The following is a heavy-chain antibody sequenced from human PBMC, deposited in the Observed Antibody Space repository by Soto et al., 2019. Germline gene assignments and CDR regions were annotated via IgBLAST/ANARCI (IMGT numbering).Heavy chain of an antibody. Sequence: ASQTLSLTCTVSGGSISSSSYYLSWIRPPPGKGLEWIGSIYYSGSTYYNPSLKSRVTISVDTSKNQFSLKLSSVTAADTAVYYCARRGGYCSSTSCHYYYYYMDVWGKGTTVTVSS. J-gene: IGHJ6*03. D-gene: IGHD2-2*01. CDR2: IYYSGST. CDR1: GGSISSSSYY. V-gene: IGHV4-39*07. CDR3: ARRGGYCSSTSCHYYYYYMDV.